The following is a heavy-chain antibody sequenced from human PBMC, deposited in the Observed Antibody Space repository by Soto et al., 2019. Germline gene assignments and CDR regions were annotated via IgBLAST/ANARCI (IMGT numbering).Heavy chain of an antibody. CDR2: ISSSSSYI. CDR1: GFTFSSYS. Sequence: GGSLRLSCAASGFTFSSYSMNWVRQAPGKGLEWVSSISSSSSYIYYADSVKGRFTISRDNAKNSLYLQMNSLRAEDTAVYYCARDPKDIVVVPAAMKNSRGDYWGQGTLVTVSS. J-gene: IGHJ4*02. V-gene: IGHV3-21*01. CDR3: ARDPKDIVVVPAAMKNSRGDY. D-gene: IGHD2-2*01.